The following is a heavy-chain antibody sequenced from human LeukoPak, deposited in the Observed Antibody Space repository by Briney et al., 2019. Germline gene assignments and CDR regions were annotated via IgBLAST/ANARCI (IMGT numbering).Heavy chain of an antibody. V-gene: IGHV4-59*08. J-gene: IGHJ4*02. CDR2: IYYSGST. CDR1: GGSISSYY. Sequence: SETLSLTCTVSGGSISSYYWGWIRQPPGEGLEWIGYIYYSGSTNYNPSLKSRVTISVDTSKNQFSLKLSSVTAADTAVYYCARHGSPGIAAEFDYWGQGTLVTVSS. CDR3: ARHGSPGIAAEFDY. D-gene: IGHD6-13*01.